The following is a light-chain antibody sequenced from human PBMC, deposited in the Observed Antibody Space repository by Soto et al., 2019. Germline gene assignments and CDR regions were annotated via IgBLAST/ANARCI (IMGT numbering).Light chain of an antibody. CDR2: GAS. CDR1: QSVSSY. J-gene: IGKJ1*01. CDR3: QQYNDWPRGT. V-gene: IGKV3-15*01. Sequence: EIVITQSPSTLSLSPLERSTLSCRASQSVSSYLAWYQQKPGQTPRLLIYGASTRATGIPARFSGSGSGTEFTLTISSLQSEDFAVYYCQQYNDWPRGTFGQGTKVDIK.